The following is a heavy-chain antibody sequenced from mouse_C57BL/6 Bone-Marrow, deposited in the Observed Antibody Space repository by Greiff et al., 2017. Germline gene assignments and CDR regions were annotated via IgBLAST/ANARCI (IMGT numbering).Heavy chain of an antibody. CDR1: GFTFSSYA. CDR3: AREITTVLGDY. J-gene: IGHJ2*01. CDR2: ISDGGSYT. Sequence: EVMLVESGGGFVKPGGSLKLSCAASGFTFSSYAMSWVRQTPEKRLEWVATISDGGSYTYYPDNVKGRFTISRDNAKNNLYLQMSHLKSEDTAMYYCAREITTVLGDYWGKGTTLTVSS. V-gene: IGHV5-4*03. D-gene: IGHD1-1*01.